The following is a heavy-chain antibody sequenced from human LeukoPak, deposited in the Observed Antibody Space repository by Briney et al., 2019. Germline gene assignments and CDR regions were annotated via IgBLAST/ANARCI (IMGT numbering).Heavy chain of an antibody. J-gene: IGHJ4*02. CDR3: GRGGYSVIDY. V-gene: IGHV4-59*08. CDR1: SGSISSYY. D-gene: IGHD5-18*01. Sequence: ASETLSLTCTVSSGSISSYYWTWIRQPPGKGLEWIGYIFYTGSTNYNPSLKSRVTMSVDTSKNQFSLELSSVTAADTAVYYCGRGGYSVIDYWGQGTLVTVSS. CDR2: IFYTGST.